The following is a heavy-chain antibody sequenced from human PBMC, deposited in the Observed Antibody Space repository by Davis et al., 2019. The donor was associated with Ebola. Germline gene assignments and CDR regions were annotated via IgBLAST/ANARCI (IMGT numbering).Heavy chain of an antibody. CDR1: GGSISSYY. V-gene: IGHV4-59*12. D-gene: IGHD2-2*01. CDR3: ARGPPLVCSTSCPDAFDI. Sequence: MPSETLSLTCTVSGGSISSYYWSWIRQPPGKGLEWIGYIYYSGSTNYNPSLKSRVTISVDTSKNQFSLKLSSVTAADTAVYYCARGPPLVCSTSCPDAFDIWGQGTMVTVSS. J-gene: IGHJ3*02. CDR2: IYYSGST.